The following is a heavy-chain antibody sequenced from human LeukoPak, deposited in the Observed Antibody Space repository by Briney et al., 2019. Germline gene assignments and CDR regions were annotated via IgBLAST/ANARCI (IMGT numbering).Heavy chain of an antibody. CDR3: ARSNYDILTGDNVDN. V-gene: IGHV4-4*02. J-gene: IGHJ4*02. CDR1: GGSISSSNW. Sequence: SETLSLTCAVSGGSISSSNWCSWVRQPPGRGLEWIGEIYHGGGTNYNPSFKSRVTILVDKSKNQFSLKLSSVNPADTAVYYCARSNYDILTGDNVDNWGQGTLVTVSS. CDR2: IYHGGGT. D-gene: IGHD3-9*01.